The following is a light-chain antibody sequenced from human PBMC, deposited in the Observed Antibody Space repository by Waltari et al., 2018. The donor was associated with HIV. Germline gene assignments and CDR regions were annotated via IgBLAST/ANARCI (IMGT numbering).Light chain of an antibody. V-gene: IGLV1-51*01. CDR1: TSNIGNNF. Sequence: QSVLTQPPPVSAAPGQKVTISCSGSTSNIGNNFVSWSQRLPGTAPKLLIYDNNKRPSGIPDRFSGSKSGTSATLGITGLQTGDEADYYCRTWDSSLSVHVVFGGGTKLTVL. J-gene: IGLJ2*01. CDR3: RTWDSSLSVHVV. CDR2: DNN.